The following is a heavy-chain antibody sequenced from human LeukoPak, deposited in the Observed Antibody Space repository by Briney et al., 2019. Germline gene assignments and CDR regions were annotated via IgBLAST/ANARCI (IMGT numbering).Heavy chain of an antibody. V-gene: IGHV3-48*01. CDR1: GFTFSSYS. Sequence: GGSLRLSCAASGFTFSSYSMNWVRQAPGKGLEWVSYISSSSSTIYYADSVKGRFTISRDNAKNSLYLQMNSLRAEDTASYYCAKDPAPSSSSWTGWFDPWGQGTLVTVSS. J-gene: IGHJ5*02. D-gene: IGHD6-13*01. CDR3: AKDPAPSSSSWTGWFDP. CDR2: ISSSSSTI.